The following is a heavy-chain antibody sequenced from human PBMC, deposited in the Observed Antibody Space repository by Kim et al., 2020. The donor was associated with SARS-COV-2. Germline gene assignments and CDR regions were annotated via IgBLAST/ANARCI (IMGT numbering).Heavy chain of an antibody. V-gene: IGHV4-39*07. Sequence: SETLSLTCTVSGGSISSSSYYWGWIRQPPGKGLEWIGTIYYSGSTYYNPSLKGRVTISVDTSKNQFSLKLSSVTAADTAVYYCARDDGVVGAREYYYYYGMDVWGQGTTVTVSS. CDR1: GGSISSSSYY. CDR3: ARDDGVVGAREYYYYYGMDV. J-gene: IGHJ6*02. D-gene: IGHD1-26*01. CDR2: IYYSGST.